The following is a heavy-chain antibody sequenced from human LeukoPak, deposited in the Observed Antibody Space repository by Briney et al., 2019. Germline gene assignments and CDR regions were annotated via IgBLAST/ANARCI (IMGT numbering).Heavy chain of an antibody. CDR3: ARGPYTHYDSSGDYYNWFDP. D-gene: IGHD3-22*01. J-gene: IGHJ5*02. Sequence: ASVKVACQASGYTFTGYYMHWVRQAPGQGLEWMGRINPNSRNTGYAQKFQGGVTITMNTSISTAYMEVSSMTSEDTAVYYCARGPYTHYDSSGDYYNWFDPWGQGTLVTVSS. V-gene: IGHV1-8*03. CDR2: INPNSRNT. CDR1: GYTFTGYY.